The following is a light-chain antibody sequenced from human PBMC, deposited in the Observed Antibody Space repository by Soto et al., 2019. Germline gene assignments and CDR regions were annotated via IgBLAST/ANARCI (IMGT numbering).Light chain of an antibody. CDR2: DDR. CDR3: QVWDRNNNDVL. Sequence: SYELSQPPSVSVAPGQTAMITCGGNDIGSKTVHWYQQWPGQAPVLVVYDDRYRPSGIPERFSGYNSGSTATLTISRVEAGDEADYYCQVWDRNNNDVLFGGGTKLTVL. V-gene: IGLV3-21*02. CDR1: DIGSKT. J-gene: IGLJ3*02.